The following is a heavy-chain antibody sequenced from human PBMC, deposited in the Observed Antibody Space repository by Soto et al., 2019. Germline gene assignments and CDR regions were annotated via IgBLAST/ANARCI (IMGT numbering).Heavy chain of an antibody. CDR2: INPKNGAT. CDR1: GYGFTGYS. D-gene: IGHD3-10*01. Sequence: ASVKVSCKASGYGFTGYSMHWVRQAPGQGLEWMGWINPKNGATNYARKFQGWVTMIRDTSISTVYMELRNLKSDDTAVYYCARANYYGSPGDFDYWGQGTLVTVSS. CDR3: ARANYYGSPGDFDY. J-gene: IGHJ4*02. V-gene: IGHV1-2*04.